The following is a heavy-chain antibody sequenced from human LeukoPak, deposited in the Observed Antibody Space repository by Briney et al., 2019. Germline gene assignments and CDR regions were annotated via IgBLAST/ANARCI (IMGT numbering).Heavy chain of an antibody. J-gene: IGHJ4*02. CDR2: IYYSGST. CDR3: ARQHTSITGTTFLPTTFDY. V-gene: IGHV4-39*01. CDR1: GGSISSSSYY. D-gene: IGHD1-20*01. Sequence: PSETLSLTCTVSGGSISSSSYYWGWIRQPPGKGLEWIGSIYYSGSTYYNPSLKSRVTISVDTSKNQFSLKLSSVTAADTAVYYCARQHTSITGTTFLPTTFDYWDQGTLVTVSS.